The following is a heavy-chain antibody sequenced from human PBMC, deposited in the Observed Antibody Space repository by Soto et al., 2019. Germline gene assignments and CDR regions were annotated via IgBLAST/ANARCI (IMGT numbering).Heavy chain of an antibody. Sequence: QAGGSLRLSCAASGFTFSSYGMHWVRQAPGKGLEWVAVISYDGSNKYYADSVKGRFTISRDNSKNTLYLQMNSLRAEDTAVYYCAKDTAPWAPAALFDYWGQGTLVTVSS. D-gene: IGHD2-2*01. J-gene: IGHJ4*02. CDR1: GFTFSSYG. CDR2: ISYDGSNK. CDR3: AKDTAPWAPAALFDY. V-gene: IGHV3-30*18.